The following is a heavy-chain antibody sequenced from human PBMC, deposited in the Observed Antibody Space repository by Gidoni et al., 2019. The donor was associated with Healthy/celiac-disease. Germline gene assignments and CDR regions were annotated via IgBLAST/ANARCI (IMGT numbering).Heavy chain of an antibody. J-gene: IGHJ3*02. V-gene: IGHV1-18*01. CDR3: ARKDSGSFRAINAFDI. Sequence: QVQLEQSGAEVKKPGASVTVSCKASGYTFTSYGISWVRQAPGQGLEWLGWISAYNGNTNYAQKLQGRVTMTTDTSTSTAYMELRSLRSDDTAVYYCARKDSGSFRAINAFDIWGQGTMVTVSS. CDR1: GYTFTSYG. CDR2: ISAYNGNT. D-gene: IGHD1-26*01.